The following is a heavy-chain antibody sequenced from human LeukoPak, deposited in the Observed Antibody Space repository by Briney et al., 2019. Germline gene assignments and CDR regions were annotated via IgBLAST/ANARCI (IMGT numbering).Heavy chain of an antibody. CDR3: ARGDSGRWNYKRGYLY. CDR1: GLAVSSNY. D-gene: IGHD1-7*01. J-gene: IGHJ4*02. Sequence: GGSLRLSCAASGLAVSSNYISWVRQAPGKGLEWVSVLYSGGSTSYADSVKGRFTISRDNSKNMLYLEMNSLTAADTAVYFCARGDSGRWNYKRGYLYWGEGTLVTVSS. V-gene: IGHV3-53*01. CDR2: LYSGGST.